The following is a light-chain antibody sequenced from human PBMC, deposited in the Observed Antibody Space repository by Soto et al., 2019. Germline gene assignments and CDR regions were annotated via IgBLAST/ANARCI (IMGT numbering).Light chain of an antibody. CDR1: SGNSNYK. J-gene: IGLJ2*01. V-gene: IGLV9-49*01. CDR3: GADHGSGSNPMWV. Sequence: QSVLTQPPSASASLGASVTLTCTLSSGNSNYKDDWYQQRPGKGPRFVMRVGTGGSVGSKGDGIPDRFSVLGSGLNRYLTIKNIQEEDESDYHCGADHGSGSNPMWVFGGGTKLTVL. CDR2: VGTGGSVG.